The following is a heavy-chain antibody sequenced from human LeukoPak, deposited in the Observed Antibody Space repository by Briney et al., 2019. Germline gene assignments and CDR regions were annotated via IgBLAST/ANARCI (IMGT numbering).Heavy chain of an antibody. J-gene: IGHJ4*02. CDR1: GGSISGSSYY. CDR2: IYYSGST. Sequence: PSETLSLTCTVSGGSISGSSYYWGWIRQPPGKGLEWIGSIYYSGSTYYNPSLKSRVTISVDTSKNQFSLKLSSVTAADTAVYYCARSHDDYGDSIYPYYFDYWGQGTLVTVSS. V-gene: IGHV4-39*07. D-gene: IGHD4-17*01. CDR3: ARSHDDYGDSIYPYYFDY.